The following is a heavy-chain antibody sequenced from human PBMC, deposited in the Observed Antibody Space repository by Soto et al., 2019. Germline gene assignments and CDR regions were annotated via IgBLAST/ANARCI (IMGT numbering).Heavy chain of an antibody. J-gene: IGHJ6*02. CDR3: ARRRAVVASRPFYYCVMDV. CDR1: GYTFSSYD. CDR2: MKPNSGDT. D-gene: IGHD6-6*01. V-gene: IGHV1-8*01. Sequence: ASVKVSCKTSGYTFSSYDINWVRQATGQGLEWMGWMKPNSGDTAYAPKFQGRVNMTRNTSTGTAYMELSSLISEDTAVYYCARRRAVVASRPFYYCVMDVWGQGTTVTVSS.